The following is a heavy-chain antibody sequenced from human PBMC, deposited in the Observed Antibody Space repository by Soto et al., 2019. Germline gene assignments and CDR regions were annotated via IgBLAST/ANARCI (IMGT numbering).Heavy chain of an antibody. Sequence: ASVKVSCKASGGTFSSYAISWVRQAPGQGLEWMGGIIPIFGTANYAQKFQGRVTITADESTSTAYMELSSLRSEDTAVYYCARAPEMATIIATYYYYGMDVWGQGTTVTVSS. J-gene: IGHJ6*02. CDR3: ARAPEMATIIATYYYYGMDV. CDR2: IIPIFGTA. CDR1: GGTFSSYA. D-gene: IGHD5-12*01. V-gene: IGHV1-69*13.